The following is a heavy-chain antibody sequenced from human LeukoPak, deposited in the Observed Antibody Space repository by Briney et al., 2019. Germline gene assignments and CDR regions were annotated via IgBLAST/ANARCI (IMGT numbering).Heavy chain of an antibody. CDR1: GGSTCGSY. CDR3: ARGTYGSGSRVYYYYYMDV. D-gene: IGHD3-10*01. J-gene: IGHJ6*03. Sequence: PSETLSLTCTVPGGSTCGSYWSWIRHPAGKGLERIGRIYTTGSTNYNPSLKSRVTISVDKSKNQFSLKMSSVTAADTAVYYCARGTYGSGSRVYYYYYMDVWGKGTTVTVSS. V-gene: IGHV4-4*07. CDR2: IYTTGST.